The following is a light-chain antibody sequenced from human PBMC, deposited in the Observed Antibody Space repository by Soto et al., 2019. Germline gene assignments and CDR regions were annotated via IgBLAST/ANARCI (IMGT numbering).Light chain of an antibody. CDR1: QSVSSNY. CDR2: GTS. V-gene: IGKV3-20*01. CDR3: QQYGNSPRYS. Sequence: EIVLTQSPGTLSLSLGERATLSCRASQSVSSNYLAWYQQKPGQAPRLLIYGTSSRATGIPDRFSGSGSGTDFTLTINRLQPDDFAVYYCQQYGNSPRYSFGQGTKLEI. J-gene: IGKJ2*03.